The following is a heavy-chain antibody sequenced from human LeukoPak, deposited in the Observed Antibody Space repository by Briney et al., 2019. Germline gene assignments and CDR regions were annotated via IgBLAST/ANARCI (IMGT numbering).Heavy chain of an antibody. J-gene: IGHJ5*02. Sequence: ASVKVSCKASGYTFTGYYMHWVRQAPGQGLEWMGRINPNSGGTNYAQKFQGRVTMTRDTSISTAYMELSRLRSEDTAVYYCATRPRVSSYNWFDPWGQGTLVTVSS. V-gene: IGHV1-2*06. CDR1: GYTFTGYY. CDR3: ATRPRVSSYNWFDP. CDR2: INPNSGGT. D-gene: IGHD6-6*01.